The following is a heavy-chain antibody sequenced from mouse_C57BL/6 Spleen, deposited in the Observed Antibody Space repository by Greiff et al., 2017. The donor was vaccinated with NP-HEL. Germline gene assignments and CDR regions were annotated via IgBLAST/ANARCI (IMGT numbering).Heavy chain of an antibody. D-gene: IGHD2-3*01. Sequence: QVQLQQSGPGLVAPSQSLSITCTVSGFSLTSYGVHWVRQPPGKGLEWLVVIWSDGSTTYNSALKSRLSISKDNSKSQVFLKMNSLQTDDTAMYYCARQGDGYGYAMDYWGQGTSVTVSS. V-gene: IGHV2-6-1*01. CDR3: ARQGDGYGYAMDY. J-gene: IGHJ4*01. CDR2: IWSDGST. CDR1: GFSLTSYG.